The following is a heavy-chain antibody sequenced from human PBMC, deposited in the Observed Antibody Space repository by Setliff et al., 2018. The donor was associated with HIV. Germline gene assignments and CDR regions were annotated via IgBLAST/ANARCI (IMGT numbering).Heavy chain of an antibody. CDR2: ISEYNGDT. V-gene: IGHV1-18*01. Sequence: GASVKVSCKASGGTFNSYAISWVRQAPGQGLEWMGGISEYNGDTKYAQKLQGRVTMTKDTSTSTAYMELRSLRSDDTAVYYCARDSSFNMDVWGKGTTVTVSS. CDR3: ARDSSFNMDV. CDR1: GGTFNSYA. J-gene: IGHJ6*03.